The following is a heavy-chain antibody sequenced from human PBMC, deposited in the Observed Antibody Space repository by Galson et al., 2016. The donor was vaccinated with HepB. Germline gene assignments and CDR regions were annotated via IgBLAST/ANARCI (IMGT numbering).Heavy chain of an antibody. D-gene: IGHD3-3*02. CDR3: ANDVTYYHEHSGRDPYGMDV. Sequence: SLRLSCAASGFTFRTYGMPWVRQAPGKGLEWVSSLTDSGGSTDYPDSVKGRFTISRDDSKNTLFLNMNSLRVEGTAVYFCANDVTYYHEHSGRDPYGMDVWGQGTTVIVSS. CDR2: LTDSGGST. J-gene: IGHJ6*02. CDR1: GFTFRTYG. V-gene: IGHV3-23*01.